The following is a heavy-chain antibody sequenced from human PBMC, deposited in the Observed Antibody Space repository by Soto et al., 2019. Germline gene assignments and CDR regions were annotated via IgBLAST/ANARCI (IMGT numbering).Heavy chain of an antibody. D-gene: IGHD6-19*01. V-gene: IGHV3-9*01. J-gene: IGHJ4*02. Sequence: GGSLRLSCAASGFTFDDYAMHWVRQAPGKGLEWVSGISWNSGSIGYADSVKGRFTISRDNAKNSLYLQMNSLRAEDTALYYCAKDRVAVPRGYFDYWGQGTLVTVSS. CDR1: GFTFDDYA. CDR2: ISWNSGSI. CDR3: AKDRVAVPRGYFDY.